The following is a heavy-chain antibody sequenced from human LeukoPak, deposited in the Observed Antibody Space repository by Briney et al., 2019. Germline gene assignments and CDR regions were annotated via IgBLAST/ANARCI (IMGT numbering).Heavy chain of an antibody. D-gene: IGHD4-23*01. J-gene: IGHJ4*02. CDR1: GGSISSSSYY. CDR2: IYYSGST. V-gene: IGHV4-39*07. CDR3: ARLYGGNSRGLIYFDY. Sequence: PSETLSLTCTVSGGSISSSSYYWGWIRQPPGKGLEWIGSIYYSGSTYYNPSLKSRVTISVDTSKNQFSLKLSSVTAADTAVYYCARLYGGNSRGLIYFDYWGQGTLVTVSS.